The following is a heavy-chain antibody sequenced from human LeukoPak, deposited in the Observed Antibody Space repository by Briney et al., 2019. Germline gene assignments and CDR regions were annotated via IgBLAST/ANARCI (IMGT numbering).Heavy chain of an antibody. V-gene: IGHV3-23*01. Sequence: PGGSLRLSCAASGFTFSSYAMSWVRQAPGKGLEWVSAISGSGGSTYYADSVQGRFTISRDNSKSTLCLQMNSLRAEDTAVYYCAKQLGYCSDCSCYFPYWGQGTLVTVSS. D-gene: IGHD2-15*01. CDR2: ISGSGGST. CDR1: GFTFSSYA. CDR3: AKQLGYCSDCSCYFPY. J-gene: IGHJ4*02.